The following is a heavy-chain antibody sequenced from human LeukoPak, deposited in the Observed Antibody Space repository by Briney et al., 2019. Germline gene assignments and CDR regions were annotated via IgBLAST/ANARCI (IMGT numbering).Heavy chain of an antibody. CDR2: IYYSGST. V-gene: IGHV4-59*08. J-gene: IGHJ6*02. Sequence: SETLSLTCTVSGGSISSYYWSWIRQPPGKGLEGIGYIYYSGSTNYNPSLKSRVTISVDTSKNQFSLKLSSVTAADTTVYYCARHREGGYCSGGSCYSDYYYYGMDVWGQGTTVTVSS. CDR3: ARHREGGYCSGGSCYSDYYYYGMDV. D-gene: IGHD2-15*01. CDR1: GGSISSYY.